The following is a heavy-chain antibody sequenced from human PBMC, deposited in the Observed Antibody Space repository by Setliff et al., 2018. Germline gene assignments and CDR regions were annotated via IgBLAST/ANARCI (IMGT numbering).Heavy chain of an antibody. D-gene: IGHD5-12*01. CDR2: IGTTGDTI. J-gene: IGHJ4*02. Sequence: RLSCTASKFSFSSYYMAWIRQTPGKGLEWLSYIGTTGDTISYADSVKGRFTVSRDNAANSVSLRMSSLSPEDTAVYFCARDVLSYTAYHWLNFWGPGALVTVSS. CDR1: KFSFSSYY. CDR3: ARDVLSYTAYHWLNF. V-gene: IGHV3-11*01.